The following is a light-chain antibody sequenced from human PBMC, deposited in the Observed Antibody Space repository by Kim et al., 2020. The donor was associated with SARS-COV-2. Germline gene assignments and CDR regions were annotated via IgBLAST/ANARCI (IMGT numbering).Light chain of an antibody. CDR3: AAWDDNLSGVL. J-gene: IGLJ2*01. V-gene: IGLV1-44*01. Sequence: GQRVSIPCSGRSSNIGSNPVNWYQQFPGTAPKLLIYVNHQRPSGIPDRFSGSTSGTSASLAISGLQSEDEADYYCAAWDDNLSGVLFGGGTQLTVL. CDR2: VNH. CDR1: SSNIGSNP.